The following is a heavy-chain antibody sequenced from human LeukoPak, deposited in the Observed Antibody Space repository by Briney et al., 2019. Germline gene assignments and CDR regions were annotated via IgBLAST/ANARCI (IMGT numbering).Heavy chain of an antibody. V-gene: IGHV4-38-2*01. CDR3: ARGRKDIVVVSAPTPPDY. CDR1: GYSISSGYY. CDR2: IYHSGST. J-gene: IGHJ4*02. D-gene: IGHD2-2*02. Sequence: SETLSLTCAVSGYSISSGYYWGWIPQPPGKGLEWIDSIYHSGSTYYNPSLKSPVTISLDTSKNQFSLKMSSVTAADTAVYYCARGRKDIVVVSAPTPPDYWGQGTLVTVSS.